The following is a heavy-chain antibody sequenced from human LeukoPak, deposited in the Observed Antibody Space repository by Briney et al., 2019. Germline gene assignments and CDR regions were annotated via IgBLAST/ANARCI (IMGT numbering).Heavy chain of an antibody. D-gene: IGHD3-10*01. J-gene: IGHJ6*02. Sequence: ASVKVSCKASGYTFITYGISWVRQAPGQGLEWMGWISGYNGNTNYAQMLQGRVTMTTDTSTSTAYMDLRSLRSDDTAVYYCARDSYYYGSGNGLDVWGQGTTVTVS. CDR2: ISGYNGNT. CDR1: GYTFITYG. V-gene: IGHV1-18*01. CDR3: ARDSYYYGSGNGLDV.